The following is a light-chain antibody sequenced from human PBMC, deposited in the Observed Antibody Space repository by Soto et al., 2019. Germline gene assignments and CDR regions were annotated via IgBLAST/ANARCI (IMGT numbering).Light chain of an antibody. V-gene: IGKV3-20*01. CDR2: GAS. CDR1: QSVSSSY. J-gene: IGKJ3*01. CDR3: QQYGSSPPIT. Sequence: EIVLTQSPGTLSLSPGERATLSCRASQSVSSSYLAWYQQKPGQAPRLLIYGASSRATGIPDRFSGSGSGTDFTLTISRLEPADFAVYYCQQYGSSPPITFGPGTKVDI.